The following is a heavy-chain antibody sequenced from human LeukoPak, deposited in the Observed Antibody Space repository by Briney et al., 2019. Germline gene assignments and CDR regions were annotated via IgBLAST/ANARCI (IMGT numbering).Heavy chain of an antibody. V-gene: IGHV3-66*01. D-gene: IGHD3-16*01. J-gene: IGHJ5*02. CDR1: GFTVTSNY. CDR3: ARELFGDAHWFEP. Sequence: GGSLRLSCAASGFTVTSNYMSWVRQAPGKVLEWVSVIYSGGSTYYADSVKGRFTIYRDNSKNTLYLQMNSVREEGTAVYYCARELFGDAHWFEPWGEGTLVSVS. CDR2: IYSGGST.